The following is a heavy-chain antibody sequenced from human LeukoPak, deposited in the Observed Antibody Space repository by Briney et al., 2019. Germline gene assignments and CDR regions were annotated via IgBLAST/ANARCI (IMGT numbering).Heavy chain of an antibody. D-gene: IGHD5-12*01. V-gene: IGHV3-9*01. CDR3: AKDKFGGYSGYDPQGWFDP. J-gene: IGHJ5*02. CDR2: ISWNSGSI. Sequence: SLRLSCAVSGFTFDDYAMHWVRQAPGKGLEWVSGISWNSGSIGYADSVKGRFTISRDNAKNSLYLQMNSLRAEDTALYYCAKDKFGGYSGYDPQGWFDPWGQGTLVTVSS. CDR1: GFTFDDYA.